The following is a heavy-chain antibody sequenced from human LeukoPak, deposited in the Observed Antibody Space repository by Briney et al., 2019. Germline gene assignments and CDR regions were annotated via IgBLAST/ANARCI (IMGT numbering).Heavy chain of an antibody. CDR2: IYHSGST. CDR3: ARGGWLRPGGLDY. J-gene: IGHJ4*02. V-gene: IGHV4-59*01. CDR1: GGSISTYY. D-gene: IGHD5-12*01. Sequence: SETLSLTCTVSGGSISTYYWSWIRQPPGKGLEWIGYIYHSGSTNYNPSLKSRVTISVDTSKNQFSLKLSSVTAADTAVYYCARGGWLRPGGLDYWGQGTLVTVSS.